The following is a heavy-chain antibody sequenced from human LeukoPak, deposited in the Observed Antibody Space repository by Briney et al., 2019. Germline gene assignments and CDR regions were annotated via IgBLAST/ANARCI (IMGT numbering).Heavy chain of an antibody. CDR2: ISGNAIYI. J-gene: IGHJ4*02. CDR3: AREGGLIIPFDY. CDR1: GFTFSSYS. V-gene: IGHV3-21*01. Sequence: GGSLRLSCAASGFTFSSYSMNWVRQAPGKGLEWVSSISGNAIYIDYADSVKGRFTISRDNAKNSLYLQLNSLRAEDTVVYYCAREGGLIIPFDYWGQGTLVTVSS. D-gene: IGHD3/OR15-3a*01.